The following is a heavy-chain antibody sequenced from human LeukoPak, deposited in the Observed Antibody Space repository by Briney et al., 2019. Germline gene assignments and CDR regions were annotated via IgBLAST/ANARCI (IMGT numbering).Heavy chain of an antibody. CDR1: GFTFSSYS. J-gene: IGHJ6*03. CDR2: ISRNNDYI. Sequence: GGSLRLSCAASGFTFSSYSMNWVRQAPGKGLEWVSSISRNNDYIYYADLVKGRFTISRDNAKNSLYLQMNSLRAEDTAVYYCARDVSSSHSDYYMDVWGKGTTVTVSS. V-gene: IGHV3-21*01. D-gene: IGHD6-13*01. CDR3: ARDVSSSHSDYYMDV.